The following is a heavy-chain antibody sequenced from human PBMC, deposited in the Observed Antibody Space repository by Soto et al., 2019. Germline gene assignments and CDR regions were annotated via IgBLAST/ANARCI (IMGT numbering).Heavy chain of an antibody. Sequence: SETLSLTCTVSGGSISSSSYYWGWIRQPPGKGLEWIGGIYYSGSTYYNPSLKSRVTISVDTSKNQFSLKLSSVTAADTAVYYCAITQTNYYGLSYYYYYGMDVWRQGTTVTVPS. CDR1: GGSISSSSYY. V-gene: IGHV4-39*01. D-gene: IGHD3-10*01. CDR2: IYYSGST. J-gene: IGHJ6*02. CDR3: AITQTNYYGLSYYYYYGMDV.